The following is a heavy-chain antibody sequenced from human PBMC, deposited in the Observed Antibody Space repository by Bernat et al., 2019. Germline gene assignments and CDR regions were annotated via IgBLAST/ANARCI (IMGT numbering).Heavy chain of an antibody. CDR1: GFTFSSYG. V-gene: IGHV3-33*01. CDR3: ASLFSPVGAFDI. J-gene: IGHJ3*02. CDR2: IWYDGSNK. D-gene: IGHD1-26*01. Sequence: QVQLVESGGGVVQPGRSLRLSCAESGFTFSSYGMHWVRQAPGKGLEWVAVIWYDGSNKYYADSVKGRFTISRDNSKNTLYLQMNSLRAEDTAVYYCASLFSPVGAFDIWGQGTMVTVSS.